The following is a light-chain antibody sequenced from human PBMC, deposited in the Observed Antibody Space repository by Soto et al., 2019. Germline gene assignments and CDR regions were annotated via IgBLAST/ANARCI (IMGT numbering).Light chain of an antibody. V-gene: IGLV1-47*01. CDR3: AAWDHTVRSYD. J-gene: IGLJ1*01. Sequence: QSVLTQPSSVSGTPGQGVTISCSGSISNIGNNYVYWFQQLPGTAPKVLSNRNDQRPSGVPDRFSGSKSGTSASLAISGLRSEDEADYYCAAWDHTVRSYDFGTGTKLTVL. CDR2: RND. CDR1: ISNIGNNY.